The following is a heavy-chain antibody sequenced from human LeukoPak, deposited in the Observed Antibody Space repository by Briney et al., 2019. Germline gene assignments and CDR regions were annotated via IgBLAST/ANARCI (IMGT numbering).Heavy chain of an antibody. V-gene: IGHV4-59*01. CDR2: IYYSGST. CDR3: ARAVGTVRVLWFGETFDAFDI. CDR1: GGSISSYY. J-gene: IGHJ3*02. Sequence: SETLSLTCTVSGGSISSYYWSWIRQPPGKGLEWIGYIYYSGSTNYNPSLKSRVTISVDTSKNQFSLKLSSVTAADTAVYYCARAVGTVRVLWFGETFDAFDIWGQGTMVTVSS. D-gene: IGHD3-10*01.